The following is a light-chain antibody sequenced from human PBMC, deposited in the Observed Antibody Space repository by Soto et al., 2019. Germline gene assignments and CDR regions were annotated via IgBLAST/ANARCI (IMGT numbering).Light chain of an antibody. CDR2: DVS. J-gene: IGKJ5*01. CDR1: QGVTTN. Sequence: EILMTQSPATPSVSPGERVTLSCRAGQGVTTNFAWYQQKSGQSPRIIIYDVSSRATGVPSRFSGTGSETDFTLTISGLQSEDSAIYFCQQYNNWTFSFGQGTRLEIK. V-gene: IGKV3-15*01. CDR3: QQYNNWTFS.